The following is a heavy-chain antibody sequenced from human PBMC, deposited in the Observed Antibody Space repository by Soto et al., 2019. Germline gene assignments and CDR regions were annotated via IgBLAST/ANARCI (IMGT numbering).Heavy chain of an antibody. V-gene: IGHV4-30-4*01. J-gene: IGHJ5*02. CDR3: VSLCWSGYHWFDP. D-gene: IGHD3-3*01. CDR1: GASISNSDNY. CDR2: IYYSGST. Sequence: QVQLQESGPGLVKPSQTLSLTCTVSGASISNSDNYWSWIRQPPGKGLEWIGYIYYSGSTYYNPSLKCRVTMSVDTAKNQFSLKLSSVTAADTAVYYCVSLCWSGYHWFDPWGQGTLGTVSS.